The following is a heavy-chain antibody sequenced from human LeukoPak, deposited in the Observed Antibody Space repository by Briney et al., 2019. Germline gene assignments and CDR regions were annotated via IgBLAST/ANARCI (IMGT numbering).Heavy chain of an antibody. D-gene: IGHD3-3*01. V-gene: IGHV4-34*01. CDR3: ARVRGNYDFWSGYSVNRIDY. Sequence: SETLSLTCAVYGGSFSDYSWNWIRQPPGKGLEWIGEINHSGSTNYNPSLKSRVTISVDTSKNQFSLKLSSVTAADTAVYYCARVRGNYDFWSGYSVNRIDYWGQGTLVTVSS. CDR1: GGSFSDYS. J-gene: IGHJ4*02. CDR2: INHSGST.